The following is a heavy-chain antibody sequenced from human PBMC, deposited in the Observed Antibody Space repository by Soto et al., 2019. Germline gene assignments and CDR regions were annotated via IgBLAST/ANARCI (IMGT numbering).Heavy chain of an antibody. CDR3: ARETTMGYYDSSGYVGGAFDI. J-gene: IGHJ3*02. V-gene: IGHV1-18*01. D-gene: IGHD3-22*01. CDR2: ISAYNGNT. Sequence: ASLKFCWKPSGYTFTSYGISWVRQAPGQGLDWMGWISAYNGNTNYAQKLQGRVTMTTDTSTSTAYMELRSLRSDDTAVYYCARETTMGYYDSSGYVGGAFDIWGQGTMVTVSS. CDR1: GYTFTSYG.